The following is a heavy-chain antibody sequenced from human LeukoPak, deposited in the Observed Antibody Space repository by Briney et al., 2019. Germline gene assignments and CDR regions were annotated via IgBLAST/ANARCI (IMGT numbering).Heavy chain of an antibody. CDR1: GGSISSYY. CDR2: IYYSGST. Sequence: SETLSLTCTVSGGSISSYYWSWIRQPPGKGLEWIGYIYYSGSTNYNPSLKSRVTISVDTSKNQLSLKLSSVTAADTAVYYCARHSRDGFIEPYFDYWGQGTLVTVSS. D-gene: IGHD5-24*01. J-gene: IGHJ4*02. CDR3: ARHSRDGFIEPYFDY. V-gene: IGHV4-59*08.